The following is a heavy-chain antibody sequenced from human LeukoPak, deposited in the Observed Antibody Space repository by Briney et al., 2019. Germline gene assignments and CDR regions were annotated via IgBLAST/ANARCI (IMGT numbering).Heavy chain of an antibody. CDR2: IKQDGSEE. CDR1: GFTFSNYW. V-gene: IGHV3-7*05. D-gene: IGHD6-13*01. CDR3: AGDPYSSSWSYGMDV. Sequence: PGGSLRLSCTASGFTFSNYWMSWVRQTPEKGLEWLANIKQDGSEEVYVDSVKGRFTVSRDNAQSSLYLEVTRLRAEDTAVYYCAGDPYSSSWSYGMDVWGQGTTVTVSS. J-gene: IGHJ6*02.